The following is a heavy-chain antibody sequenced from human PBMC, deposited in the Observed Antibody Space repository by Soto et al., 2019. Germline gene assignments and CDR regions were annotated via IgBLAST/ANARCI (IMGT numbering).Heavy chain of an antibody. Sequence: QVQLVESGGGLVKPGGSLRLSCAASGFTFSDYYMSWIRQAPGKGLEWVSYISSSSSYTNYADSVKGRFTISRENAKNSLYLQMNSLTAEDTAVDYCARVGGSSDLDYWGQGTLFTVSS. CDR1: GFTFSDYY. CDR3: ARVGGSSDLDY. J-gene: IGHJ4*02. CDR2: ISSSSSYT. D-gene: IGHD3-16*01. V-gene: IGHV3-11*05.